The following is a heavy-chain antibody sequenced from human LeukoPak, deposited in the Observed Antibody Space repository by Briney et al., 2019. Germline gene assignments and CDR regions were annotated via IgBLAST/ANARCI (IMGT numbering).Heavy chain of an antibody. CDR1: GGSVSSGSYY. D-gene: IGHD1-26*01. CDR3: ARAKVGAIDY. J-gene: IGHJ4*02. V-gene: IGHV4-61*01. Sequence: SETLSLTCTVSGGSVSSGSYYWRWIRQPPGKGLEWIGYIYYSGSTNYNPSLKSRVTISVDTSKNQFSLKLSSVTAADTAVYYCARAKVGAIDYWGQGTLVTVSS. CDR2: IYYSGST.